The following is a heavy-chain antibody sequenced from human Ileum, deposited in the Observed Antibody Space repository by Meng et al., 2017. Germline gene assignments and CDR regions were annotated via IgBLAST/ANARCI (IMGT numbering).Heavy chain of an antibody. Sequence: QVQLQQWGEGLLKPSGTLSLPCGVYGGSFSGYYWSWIRQPPGKGLEWIGEIDHSGGTNYHPSLKNRVTISVDTSNNRFSLKLSSVKAADTALYFCARRVGATPYAYNWLDPWGQGTLVTVSS. D-gene: IGHD1-26*01. CDR2: IDHSGGT. CDR3: ARRVGATPYAYNWLDP. CDR1: GGSFSGYY. J-gene: IGHJ5*02. V-gene: IGHV4-34*01.